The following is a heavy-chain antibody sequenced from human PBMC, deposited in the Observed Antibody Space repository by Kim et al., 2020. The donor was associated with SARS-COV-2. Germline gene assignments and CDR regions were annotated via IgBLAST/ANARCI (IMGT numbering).Heavy chain of an antibody. V-gene: IGHV3-15*01. Sequence: GGSLRLSCAASGFTFSNAWMSWVRQAPGKGLEWVGRIKSKTDGGTTDYAAPVKGRFTISRDDSKNTLYLQMNSLKTEDTAVYYCTTDVWVGATGFDYWGQGTLVTVSS. D-gene: IGHD1-26*01. CDR1: GFTFSNAW. CDR3: TTDVWVGATGFDY. J-gene: IGHJ4*02. CDR2: IKSKTDGGTT.